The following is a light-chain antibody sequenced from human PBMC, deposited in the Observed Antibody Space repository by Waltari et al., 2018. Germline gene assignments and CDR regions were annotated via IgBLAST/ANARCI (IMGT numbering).Light chain of an antibody. CDR3: QHYVRLPVT. Sequence: EIVLTQSPGTLSLSPGERATLSCRASQSVGRSLAWYQQKPGQAPRLLIYGASIRATGIPDRFSGGGSGTDFSLTISRLEPEDVAAYHCQHYVRLPVTFGQGTKVEIK. CDR1: QSVGRS. J-gene: IGKJ1*01. CDR2: GAS. V-gene: IGKV3-20*01.